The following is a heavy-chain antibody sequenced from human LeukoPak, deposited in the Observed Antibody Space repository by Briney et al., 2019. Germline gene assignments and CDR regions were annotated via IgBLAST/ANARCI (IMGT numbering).Heavy chain of an antibody. CDR1: GYPVSSGYF. J-gene: IGHJ4*02. CDR3: ARLQIKHSSGWYFYHHAFDY. V-gene: IGHV4-38-2*01. CDR2: SFHSGST. Sequence: SETLSLTCAVSGYPVSSGYFWGWIRQPPGKGLEWIGSSFHSGSTNYNPSLTSRVTISVDTSKNQFSLKLSSVTAADTAVYYCARLQIKHSSGWYFYHHAFDYWGQGTLVTVSS. D-gene: IGHD6-19*01.